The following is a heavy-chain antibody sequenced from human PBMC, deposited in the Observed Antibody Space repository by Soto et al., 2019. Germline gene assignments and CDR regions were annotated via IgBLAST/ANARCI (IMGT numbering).Heavy chain of an antibody. Sequence: EVQLLESGGDVVRPGGSRRLSCAASGFTFSSYAMGWVRQAPGKGLECVAGVSRAGTYTFYADSVRGRFSSSRDNSRDTVDLYMNALRGDDTAVYFCVKYTVTEDLGESWGQGTLVSVSS. CDR1: GFTFSSYA. J-gene: IGHJ5*02. CDR2: VSRAGTYT. V-gene: IGHV3-23*01. CDR3: VKYTVTEDLGES. D-gene: IGHD3-16*01.